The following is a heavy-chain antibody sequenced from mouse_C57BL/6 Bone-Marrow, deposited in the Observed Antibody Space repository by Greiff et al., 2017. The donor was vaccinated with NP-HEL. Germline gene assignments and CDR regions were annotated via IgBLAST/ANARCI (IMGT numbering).Heavy chain of an antibody. CDR2: ISYDGSN. CDR3: ARGDWDAYYFDY. V-gene: IGHV3-6*01. CDR1: GYSITSGYY. Sequence: EVKLMESGPGLVKPSQSLSLTCSVTGYSITSGYYWNWIRQFPGNKLEWMGYISYDGSNNYNPSLKNRISITRDTSKNQFFLKLNSVTTEDTATYYCARGDWDAYYFDYWGQGTTLTVSS. J-gene: IGHJ2*01. D-gene: IGHD4-1*01.